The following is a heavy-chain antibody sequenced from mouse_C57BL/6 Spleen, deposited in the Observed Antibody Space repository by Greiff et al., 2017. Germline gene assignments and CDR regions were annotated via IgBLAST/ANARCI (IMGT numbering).Heavy chain of an antibody. CDR3: ARTTVD. CDR2: IDPETGGT. D-gene: IGHD2-13*01. J-gene: IGHJ1*03. CDR1: GYTFTDYE. Sequence: VQLKQSGAELVRPGASVTLSCKASGYTFTDYEMHWVKQTPVHGLVWIGAIDPETGGTAYNQKFKGKAILTADKSSSTAYMELRSLTSEDSAVCNYARTTVDWGTGTTVTVSS. V-gene: IGHV1-15*01.